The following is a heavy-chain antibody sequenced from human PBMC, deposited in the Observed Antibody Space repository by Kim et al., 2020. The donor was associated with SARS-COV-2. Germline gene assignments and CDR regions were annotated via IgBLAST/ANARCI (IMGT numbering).Heavy chain of an antibody. V-gene: IGHV4-34*01. CDR2: INHSGST. CDR1: GGSFSGYY. CDR3: ARVLRQPRRFDP. Sequence: SETLSLTCAVYGGSFSGYYWSWIRQPPGKGLEWIGEINHSGSTNYNPSLKSRVTISVDTSKNQFSLKLSSVTAADTAVYYCARVLRQPRRFDPWGQGTLVTVSS. D-gene: IGHD6-13*01. J-gene: IGHJ5*02.